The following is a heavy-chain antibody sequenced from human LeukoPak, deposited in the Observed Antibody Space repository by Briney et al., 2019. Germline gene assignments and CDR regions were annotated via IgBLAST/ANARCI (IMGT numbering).Heavy chain of an antibody. D-gene: IGHD2-2*01. CDR3: ARGDCTTTSCHLFDY. CDR2: ISSSSAYI. Sequence: PGGSLRLSCAASGFPFNIYSMNWVRQAPGKGLEWISSISSSSAYIYYADSVKGRFTISRDNAKNSLYLQMNSLRAEDTALYYCARGDCTTTSCHLFDYWGQGTLVTVSS. CDR1: GFPFNIYS. J-gene: IGHJ4*02. V-gene: IGHV3-21*01.